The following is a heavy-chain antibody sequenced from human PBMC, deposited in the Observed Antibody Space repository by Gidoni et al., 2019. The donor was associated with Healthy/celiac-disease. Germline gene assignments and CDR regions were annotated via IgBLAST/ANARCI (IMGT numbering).Heavy chain of an antibody. J-gene: IGHJ6*02. V-gene: IGHV3-33*01. CDR3: ARDSAENYDSSRHYYGMDV. D-gene: IGHD3-22*01. CDR1: GFTFSSHG. Sequence: QVQLVASGGGVVPPGRSPRLACAESGFTFSSHGMHWVRQATGKGREWVAGIWYDGSNKDYAASVKGRFTISRDNSKNTLYLQMNSLRAEDTAVYYCARDSAENYDSSRHYYGMDVWGQGTTVTVSS. CDR2: IWYDGSNK.